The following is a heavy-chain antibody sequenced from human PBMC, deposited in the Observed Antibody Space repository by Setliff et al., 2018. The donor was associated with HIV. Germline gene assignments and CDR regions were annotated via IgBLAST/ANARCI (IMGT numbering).Heavy chain of an antibody. D-gene: IGHD1-26*01. CDR3: ARGLGAPDAFDI. J-gene: IGHJ3*02. CDR1: GFSINNYW. CDR2: IKEDGGEK. V-gene: IGHV3-7*03. Sequence: PGGSLRLSCAASGFSINNYWMTWVRLAPGTGLEWVANIKEDGGEKYYVDSVKGRFTISRDNAKNSLYLQMNSLRAEDTAVYYCARGLGAPDAFDIWGQGTMVTVSS.